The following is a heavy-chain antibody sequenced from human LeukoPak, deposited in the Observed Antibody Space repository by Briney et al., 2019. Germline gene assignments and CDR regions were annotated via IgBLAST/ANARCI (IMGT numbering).Heavy chain of an antibody. Sequence: ASVKVSCKASGYTFTGSYMRSVRQAPGQGLEWMGWINPNSCGTNYAQKVKGRVTMTHDTSISKAYMELSRQSTDDMAVYYCSRALIFDYGGQGTLVTASS. J-gene: IGHJ4*02. CDR1: GYTFTGSY. D-gene: IGHD3-16*01. V-gene: IGHV1-2*02. CDR3: SRALIFDY. CDR2: INPNSCGT.